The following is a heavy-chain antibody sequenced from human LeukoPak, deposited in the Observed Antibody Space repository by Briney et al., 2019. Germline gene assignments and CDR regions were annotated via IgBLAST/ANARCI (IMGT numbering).Heavy chain of an antibody. Sequence: GGSLRLSCAASGFTFSSYGMHWVRQAPGKGLEWVAFIRYDGSNKYYADSVKGRFTISRDNSKNTLYLQMNSLRAEDTAVYYCARRYYGSATYRLPYDYWGQGTLVTVPS. CDR2: IRYDGSNK. CDR1: GFTFSSYG. D-gene: IGHD3-22*01. J-gene: IGHJ4*02. V-gene: IGHV3-30*02. CDR3: ARRYYGSATYRLPYDY.